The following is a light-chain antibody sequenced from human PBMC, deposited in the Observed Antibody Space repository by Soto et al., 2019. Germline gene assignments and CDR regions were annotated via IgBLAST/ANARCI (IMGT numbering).Light chain of an antibody. CDR3: QVWDGSSDHVL. J-gene: IGLJ2*01. CDR2: GDS. V-gene: IGLV3-21*02. CDR1: NIGSKS. Sequence: SYELTQPPSVSVAPGQTATITCEGTNIGSKSVHWYQQKAGQAPVLVVYGDSDRPSGNPERFSGSDSENTATLTISGVEAGDEADYYCQVWDGSSDHVLFGGGTKLTVL.